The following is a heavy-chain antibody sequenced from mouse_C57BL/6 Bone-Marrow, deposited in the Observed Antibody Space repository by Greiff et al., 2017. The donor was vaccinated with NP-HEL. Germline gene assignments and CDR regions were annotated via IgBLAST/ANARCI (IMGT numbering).Heavy chain of an antibody. CDR3: ARAGYDYEAWFAY. D-gene: IGHD2-4*01. J-gene: IGHJ3*01. CDR1: GFTFSSYA. V-gene: IGHV5-4*01. CDR2: ISDGGSYT. Sequence: DVHLVESGGGLVKPGGSLKLSCAASGFTFSSYAMSWVRQTPEKRLEWVATISDGGSYTYYPDNVKGRFTISRDNAKNNLYLQMSHLKSEDTAMYYCARAGYDYEAWFAYWGQGTLVTVSA.